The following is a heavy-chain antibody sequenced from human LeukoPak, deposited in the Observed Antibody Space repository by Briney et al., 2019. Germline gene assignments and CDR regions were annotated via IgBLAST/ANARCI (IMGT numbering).Heavy chain of an antibody. Sequence: GGSLRLSCAASGFTFSNYAMTWVRQAPGKGLEWVSLISGSGGDIRYADSVRGRFTISRDNSKNTLYAEMTSLRAEDTAVFYCATLASGYSSPFDYWGQGTLVTVSS. CDR3: ATLASGYSSPFDY. V-gene: IGHV3-23*01. J-gene: IGHJ4*02. D-gene: IGHD6-13*01. CDR1: GFTFSNYA. CDR2: ISGSGGDI.